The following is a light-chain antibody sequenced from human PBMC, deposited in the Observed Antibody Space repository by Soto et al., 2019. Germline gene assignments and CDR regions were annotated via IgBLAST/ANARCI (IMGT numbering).Light chain of an antibody. Sequence: EIVLTQSPGAPSLSPGERATLSCRASQSVSSNYLAWYQQMPGQAPRLLIYGASSRATGIPDRFSGSGSGIDFTLTISRLEPEDFAVYYCQQYGSSPRTFGQGTKVDIK. CDR2: GAS. CDR3: QQYGSSPRT. CDR1: QSVSSNY. J-gene: IGKJ1*01. V-gene: IGKV3-20*01.